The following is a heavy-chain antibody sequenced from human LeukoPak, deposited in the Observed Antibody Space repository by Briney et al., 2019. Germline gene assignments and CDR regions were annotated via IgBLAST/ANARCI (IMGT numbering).Heavy chain of an antibody. V-gene: IGHV3-23*01. J-gene: IGHJ4*02. CDR2: ISGSGGST. CDR1: GFTFSSYA. D-gene: IGHD1-26*01. Sequence: TGGSLRLSCAASGFTFSSYAMSWVRQAPGKGLEWVSAISGSGGSTYYANSVKGLFTISRDNSKKTLYLQMTSLRAADTAVYYCAKDSGSYPGTFDYWGQGTLVTVSS. CDR3: AKDSGSYPGTFDY.